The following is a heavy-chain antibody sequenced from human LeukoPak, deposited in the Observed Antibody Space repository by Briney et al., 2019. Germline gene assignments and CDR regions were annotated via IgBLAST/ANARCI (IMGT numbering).Heavy chain of an antibody. CDR3: ARGGAGLRLVYFDY. CDR1: GYTFTNYD. D-gene: IGHD4-17*01. J-gene: IGHJ4*02. Sequence: ASVKVSCKASGYTFTNYDINWVRQAPGQGLEWMGWISAYNGNTNYAQKFQGRVTMTTDTSTSTAYMEPRSLRSDDTAVYYCARGGAGLRLVYFDYWGQGTLVTVSS. CDR2: ISAYNGNT. V-gene: IGHV1-18*01.